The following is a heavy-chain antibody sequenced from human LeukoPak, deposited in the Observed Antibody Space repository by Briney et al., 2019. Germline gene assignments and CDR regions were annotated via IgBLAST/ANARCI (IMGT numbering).Heavy chain of an antibody. CDR3: ARIPGAAAGHKYYYYYYRMDV. CDR2: IYYSGST. J-gene: IGHJ6*02. D-gene: IGHD6-13*01. CDR1: GGSISSYY. V-gene: IGHV4-59*01. Sequence: SGTLSLNCTVSGGSISSYYWSWIRQPPGKGLEWIGYIYYSGSTNYNPSLKSRVTISVDTSKNQFSLKLSSVTAADTAVYYCARIPGAAAGHKYYYYYYRMDVWGQGTTVTVSS.